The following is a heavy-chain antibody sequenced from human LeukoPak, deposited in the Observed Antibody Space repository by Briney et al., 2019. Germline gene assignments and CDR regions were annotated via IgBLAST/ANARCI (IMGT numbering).Heavy chain of an antibody. CDR3: ARDHRQPGVGDYYYYMDV. J-gene: IGHJ6*03. D-gene: IGHD3-16*01. Sequence: SETLSLTCTVSSASISSGPYYWAWIRQSPGKGLEWIGSISYSGTTYYNPSLESRVTISVDTSKNHFSLKLSSVTAADTAVYYCARDHRQPGVGDYYYYMDVWGKGTTVTISS. CDR2: ISYSGTT. CDR1: SASISSGPYY. V-gene: IGHV4-39*02.